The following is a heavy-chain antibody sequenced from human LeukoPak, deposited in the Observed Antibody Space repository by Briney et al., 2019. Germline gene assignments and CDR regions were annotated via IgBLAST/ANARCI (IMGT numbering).Heavy chain of an antibody. V-gene: IGHV1-69*13. CDR1: GGTFSSYA. CDR3: ARGVPQTYSYDSIGYPFDY. CDR2: IIPIFGTA. J-gene: IGHJ4*02. Sequence: SVKVSCKASGGTFSSYAISWVRQAPGQGLEWMGGIIPIFGTANYAQKFEGRVTITADECTRKAYMELRSMRYEDTGVYYCARGVPQTYSYDSIGYPFDYWGQGSLVTVSS. D-gene: IGHD3-22*01.